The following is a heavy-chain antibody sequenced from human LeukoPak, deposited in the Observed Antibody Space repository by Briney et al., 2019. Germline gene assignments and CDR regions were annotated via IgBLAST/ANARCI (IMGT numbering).Heavy chain of an antibody. D-gene: IGHD3-3*01. CDR2: ISGSGGST. CDR1: GFTFSSYA. V-gene: IGHV3-23*01. J-gene: IGHJ4*02. Sequence: GGSLRLSCAASGFTFSSYAMSWVRQAPGKGLEWVSAISGSGGSTYYADSVKGRFTISRDNSKNTLYLQMNSLRAEDTAVYYCAKDPSILEWLLLLDYWGQGTLVTVSS. CDR3: AKDPSILEWLLLLDY.